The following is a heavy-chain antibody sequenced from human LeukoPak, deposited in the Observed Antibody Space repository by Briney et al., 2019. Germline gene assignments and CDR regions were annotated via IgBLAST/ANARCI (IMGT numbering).Heavy chain of an antibody. Sequence: GGSLRLSCTASGFTLSSYAMSWVRQAPGKGLEWVSTIGGSGGSTYYADSVKGRFAISTDNSKNRLYLQMNSLRAEDTALYYCAKSSEDKFDFWSGSYTTYHYYYMDVWGKGATVIVSS. D-gene: IGHD3-3*01. CDR3: AKSSEDKFDFWSGSYTTYHYYYMDV. J-gene: IGHJ6*03. CDR2: IGGSGGST. V-gene: IGHV3-23*01. CDR1: GFTLSSYA.